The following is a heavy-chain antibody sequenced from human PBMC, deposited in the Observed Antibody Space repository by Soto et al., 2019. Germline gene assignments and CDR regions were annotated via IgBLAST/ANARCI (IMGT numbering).Heavy chain of an antibody. CDR1: GFTFSNAW. V-gene: IGHV3-15*01. J-gene: IGHJ3*01. CDR3: TTDPAGAYSSLLGPF. D-gene: IGHD6-13*01. CDR2: IKSKTDGGTT. Sequence: GGSLRLSCAASGFTFSNAWMSWVRQAPGKGLEWVGRIKSKTDGGTTDYAAPVKGRFTISRDDSKNTLYLQMNSLKTEDTAVYYCTTDPAGAYSSLLGPFWGQGTMVTVSS.